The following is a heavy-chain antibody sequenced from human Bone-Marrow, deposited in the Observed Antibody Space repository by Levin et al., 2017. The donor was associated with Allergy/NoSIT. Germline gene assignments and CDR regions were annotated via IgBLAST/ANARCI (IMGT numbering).Heavy chain of an antibody. Sequence: PSETLSLTCAVSGGSISSSNWWNWVRQPPGKGLEWIGEIYHTGRTNYHPSLGGRVIISVDKSKNQFSLKLSSVTAADTAIYYCARGALHYDVLTGNLDVWGEGTTVTVTS. J-gene: IGHJ6*04. CDR3: ARGALHYDVLTGNLDV. CDR2: IYHTGRT. D-gene: IGHD3-9*01. V-gene: IGHV4-4*02. CDR1: GGSISSSNW.